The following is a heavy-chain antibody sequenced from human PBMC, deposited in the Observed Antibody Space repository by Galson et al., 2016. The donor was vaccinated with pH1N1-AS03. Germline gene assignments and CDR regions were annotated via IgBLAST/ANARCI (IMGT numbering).Heavy chain of an antibody. CDR3: ARPYCTSSRCYLYLYGLDV. D-gene: IGHD2-2*01. CDR2: INPDGSIT. CDR1: GFSLSGYW. V-gene: IGHV3-74*01. Sequence: SLRLSCADSGFSLSGYWIHWVRQSPGKGLAWVSSINPDGSITNHADSVKGRFTISRDNSKNALYPQMNSLRAEDTAVYYCARPYCTSSRCYLYLYGLDVWGQGTTVTVSS. J-gene: IGHJ6*02.